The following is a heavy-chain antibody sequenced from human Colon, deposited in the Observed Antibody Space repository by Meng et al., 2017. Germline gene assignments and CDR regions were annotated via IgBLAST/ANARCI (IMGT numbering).Heavy chain of an antibody. D-gene: IGHD3-16*01. CDR3: ATEATLYYFDY. CDR1: GAAVSSGPYY. J-gene: IGHJ4*02. Sequence: QVQLQESGPGLVEPSQTLSLTCSVSGAAVSSGPYYWSWIRRHPGKGLEWMGYIYYSGSTYYHPSLKSRVIISVDSSKNQFSLNLTSVTAADTAVYYCATEATLYYFDYWGQGALVTVSS. CDR2: IYYSGST. V-gene: IGHV4-31*03.